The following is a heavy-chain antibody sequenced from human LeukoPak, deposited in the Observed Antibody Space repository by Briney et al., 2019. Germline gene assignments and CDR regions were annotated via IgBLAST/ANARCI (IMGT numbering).Heavy chain of an antibody. J-gene: IGHJ4*02. CDR3: AKPISRRDGYNVFDY. CDR2: SSGSGGNT. CDR1: GFTFSSYT. D-gene: IGHD5-24*01. Sequence: PGGSLRLSCAASGFTFSSYTMSWVRQAPGKGLEWVSASSGSGGNTYYADSVKGRFTISRDDSKNTLYLQMNSLRAEDTAVYYCAKPISRRDGYNVFDYWGQRNLVTVSS. V-gene: IGHV3-23*01.